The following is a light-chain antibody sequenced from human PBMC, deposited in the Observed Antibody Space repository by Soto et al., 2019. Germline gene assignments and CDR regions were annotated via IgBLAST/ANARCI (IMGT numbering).Light chain of an antibody. CDR1: SSNIGAGYD. Sequence: QSVLTQPPSVSGAPGQRVTISCTGSSSNIGAGYDVHWYQQLPGTAPKLLIYGNSNRPSGVPDRFSGSKSGTSASLAITGLQXEDEADYYCQSYDSSLSGFAVFGGGTQLTVL. CDR3: QSYDSSLSGFAV. J-gene: IGLJ7*01. V-gene: IGLV1-40*01. CDR2: GNS.